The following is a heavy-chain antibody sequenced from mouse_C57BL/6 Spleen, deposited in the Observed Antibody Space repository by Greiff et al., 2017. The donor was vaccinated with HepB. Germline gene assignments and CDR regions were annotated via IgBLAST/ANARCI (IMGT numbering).Heavy chain of an antibody. V-gene: IGHV1-69*01. CDR2: IDPSDSYT. J-gene: IGHJ1*03. Sequence: QVQLQQSGAELVMPGASVKLSCKASGYTFTSYWMHWVKQRPGQGLEWIGEIDPSDSYTNYNQKFKGKSTLTVDKSSSTAYMQLSSLTSEDSAVYYCARFLEYFDVWGTGTTVTVSS. CDR3: ARFLEYFDV. CDR1: GYTFTSYW.